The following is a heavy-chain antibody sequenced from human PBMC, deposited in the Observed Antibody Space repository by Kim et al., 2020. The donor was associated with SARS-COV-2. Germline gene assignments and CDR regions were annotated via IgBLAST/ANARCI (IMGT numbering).Heavy chain of an antibody. J-gene: IGHJ4*02. Sequence: GGSLRLSCAASGFTFSSYGMHWVRQAPGKGLEWVAVIWYDGSNKYYADSVKGRFTISRDNSKNTLYLQMNSLRAEDTAVYYCAKDRDSSGYRYYFDYWGQGTLVTVSS. V-gene: IGHV3-33*06. D-gene: IGHD3-22*01. CDR1: GFTFSSYG. CDR3: AKDRDSSGYRYYFDY. CDR2: IWYDGSNK.